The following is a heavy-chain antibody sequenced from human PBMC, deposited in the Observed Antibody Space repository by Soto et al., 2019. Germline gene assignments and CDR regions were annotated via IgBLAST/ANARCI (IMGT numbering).Heavy chain of an antibody. CDR2: IKQDGSEK. CDR1: GFTFSSHW. D-gene: IGHD6-19*01. CDR3: AREGAVAGRGGWFDP. J-gene: IGHJ5*02. Sequence: EVQLVESGGGLVQPGGSLRLSCAASGFTFSSHWMSWVRQAPGKGLEWVANIKQDGSEKYYVDSVKGRFTISRDNAKNSLYLQMNSLRAEDTAVYYCAREGAVAGRGGWFDPWGQGTLVTVSS. V-gene: IGHV3-7*01.